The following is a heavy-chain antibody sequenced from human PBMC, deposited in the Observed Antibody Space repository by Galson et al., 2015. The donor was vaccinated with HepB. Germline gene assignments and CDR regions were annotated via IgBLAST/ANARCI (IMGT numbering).Heavy chain of an antibody. J-gene: IGHJ4*02. CDR1: GFTFDDYA. Sequence: SLRLSCAASGFTFDDYAMHWVRQAPGKGLEWVSGISWNSGSIGYADSVKGRFTISRDNAKNSLYLQMNSLRAEDTALYYCAKGHSGWYAGVNYWGQGTLVTVSS. CDR2: ISWNSGSI. D-gene: IGHD6-19*01. V-gene: IGHV3-9*01. CDR3: AKGHSGWYAGVNY.